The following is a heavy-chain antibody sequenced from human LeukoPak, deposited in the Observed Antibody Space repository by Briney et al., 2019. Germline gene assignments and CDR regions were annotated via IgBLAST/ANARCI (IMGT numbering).Heavy chain of an antibody. CDR3: AKDSLADIDY. CDR2: IRHDGSIK. J-gene: IGHJ4*02. V-gene: IGHV3-30*02. CDR1: GFIFCTYG. D-gene: IGHD3-16*01. Sequence: GGSLRLSCAAFGFIFCTYGMYWVRQAPGKGLEWVAFIRHDGSIKNYADSVKGRSTISRDNSKNTLYLQMNSLRAEDTAVYYCAKDSLADIDYWGQGTLVTVSS.